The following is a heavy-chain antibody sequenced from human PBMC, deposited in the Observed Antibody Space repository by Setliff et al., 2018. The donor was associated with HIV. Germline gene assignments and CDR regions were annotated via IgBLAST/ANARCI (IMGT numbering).Heavy chain of an antibody. Sequence: GASVKVSCKASGYTFTSYDINWVRQATGQGLELMAWMNPNSGNTGYTQKFQGRVTITRNTSITTAYMELSSLRSEDTAIYYCSRGRGPSRFDYWGQGTLVTVSS. CDR2: MNPNSGNT. CDR1: GYTFTSYD. J-gene: IGHJ4*01. CDR3: SRGRGPSRFDY. V-gene: IGHV1-8*03.